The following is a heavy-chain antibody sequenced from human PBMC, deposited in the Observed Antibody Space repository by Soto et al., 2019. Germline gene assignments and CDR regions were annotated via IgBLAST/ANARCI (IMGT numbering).Heavy chain of an antibody. CDR2: VYYSGST. Sequence: QLQLQESGPGLVKPSETLSLTCTVSSSSISSSTYYWGWIRQPPGKGLEWIGSVYYSGSTYYNPSLKSRVTISVDPSKNQFSLKLSSVTAADTAVYYCARRLGSSSVHWFDPWGQGTLVTVSS. CDR1: SSSISSSTYY. CDR3: ARRLGSSSVHWFDP. D-gene: IGHD6-6*01. J-gene: IGHJ5*02. V-gene: IGHV4-39*01.